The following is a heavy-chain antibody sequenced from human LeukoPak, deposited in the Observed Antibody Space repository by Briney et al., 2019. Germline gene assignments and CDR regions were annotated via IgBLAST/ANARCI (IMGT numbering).Heavy chain of an antibody. CDR2: ISYDGGNK. V-gene: IGHV3-30*03. CDR1: GFTFSYYD. D-gene: IGHD5-24*01. Sequence: PGGSLRLSCAASGFTFSYYDIHWVRQAPGKGLEWVTVISYDGGNKYYADSVKGRFTISRDNSNNTLYLQMNSLRTEDTAIYYCARRGGYNDHFDYWGQGTLVTVSS. CDR3: ARRGGYNDHFDY. J-gene: IGHJ4*02.